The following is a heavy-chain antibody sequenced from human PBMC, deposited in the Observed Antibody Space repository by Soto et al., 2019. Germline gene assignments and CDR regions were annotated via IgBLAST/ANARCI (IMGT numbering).Heavy chain of an antibody. Sequence: EVQLVESGGGLVKPGGSLRLSCAASGFTFSSYNMNWVRQAPGKGLEWVSSIDSSSYIYYADSVKGRFTISRDNAKNSLYLQMNSLRAEDTAVYYCARAPSGSYSLDYWGQGILVTVSS. CDR3: ARAPSGSYSLDY. V-gene: IGHV3-21*01. CDR1: GFTFSSYN. D-gene: IGHD1-26*01. CDR2: IDSSSYI. J-gene: IGHJ4*02.